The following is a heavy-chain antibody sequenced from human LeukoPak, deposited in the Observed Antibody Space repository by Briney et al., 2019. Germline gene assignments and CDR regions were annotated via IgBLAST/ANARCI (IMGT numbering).Heavy chain of an antibody. CDR2: ISGDGGST. J-gene: IGHJ4*02. CDR3: AKIGSANFDY. V-gene: IGHV3-43*02. D-gene: IGHD6-19*01. Sequence: GGSLKLSCAASGFTFDDYAMPWVRQAPGKGLEWVSLISGDGGSTYYADSVKGRFTISRDNSKNSLYLQMNSLRTEDTALYYCAKIGSANFDYWGQGTLVTVSS. CDR1: GFTFDDYA.